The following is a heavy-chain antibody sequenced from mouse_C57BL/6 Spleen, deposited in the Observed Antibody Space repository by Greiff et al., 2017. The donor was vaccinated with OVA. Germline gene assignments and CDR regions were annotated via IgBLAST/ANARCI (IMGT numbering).Heavy chain of an antibody. CDR1: GYAFSSYW. J-gene: IGHJ2*01. CDR3: ARKPLTGTGEGDY. V-gene: IGHV1-80*01. CDR2: IYPGDGDT. Sequence: VQLQQSGAELVKPGASVKISCKASGYAFSSYWMNWVKQRPGKGLEWIGQIYPGDGDTNYNGKFKGKATLTADKSSSTAYMQLSSLTSEDSAVYFCARKPLTGTGEGDYWGQGTTLTVSS. D-gene: IGHD4-1*01.